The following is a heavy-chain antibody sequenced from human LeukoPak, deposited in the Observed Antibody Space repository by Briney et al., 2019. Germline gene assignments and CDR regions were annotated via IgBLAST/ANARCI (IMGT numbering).Heavy chain of an antibody. CDR1: GFRFSSFA. V-gene: IGHV3-23*01. CDR3: AKDKDSTFYNGFNL. J-gene: IGHJ5*02. CDR2: VSSSGGIP. D-gene: IGHD2/OR15-2a*01. Sequence: GGSLRLSCEASGFRFSSFAMSCVRQTPGKGLEWVSSVSSSGGIPHYADAVKGRFTISRDNSQNTLYLHMNSLRGEDTAVYYCAKDKDSTFYNGFNLWGQGTLVTVSS.